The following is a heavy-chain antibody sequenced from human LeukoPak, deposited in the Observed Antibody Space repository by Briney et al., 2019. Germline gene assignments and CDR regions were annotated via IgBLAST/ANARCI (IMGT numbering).Heavy chain of an antibody. Sequence: PSETLSLTCTVSGGSISSSSYYWGWIRQPPGKGLEWIGSIYYSGSTYYNPSLKSRVTISVDTSKNQFSLKLSSVTAADTAVYYCARGAPIVVVIRPFDYWGQGTLVTVSS. V-gene: IGHV4-39*01. CDR3: ARGAPIVVVIRPFDY. CDR1: GGSISSSSYY. D-gene: IGHD3-22*01. J-gene: IGHJ4*02. CDR2: IYYSGST.